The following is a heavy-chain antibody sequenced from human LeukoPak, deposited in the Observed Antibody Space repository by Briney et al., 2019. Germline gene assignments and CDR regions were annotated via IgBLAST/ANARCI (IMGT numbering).Heavy chain of an antibody. Sequence: SQTLSLTCTVSGGSISSGGYYWSWIRQHPGKGLEWIGYIYYSGSTYYNPSLKSRVTISVDTSKNQFSLKLMSVTAADTAVYFWARIVVGELSFSSYFDYWGQGTLVPSRQ. D-gene: IGHD3-16*02. CDR1: GGSISSGGYY. CDR3: ARIVVGELSFSSYFDY. V-gene: IGHV4-31*03. CDR2: IYYSGST. J-gene: IGHJ4*02.